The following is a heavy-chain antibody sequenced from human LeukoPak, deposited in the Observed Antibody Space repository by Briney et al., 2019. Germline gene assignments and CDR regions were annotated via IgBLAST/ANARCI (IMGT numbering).Heavy chain of an antibody. V-gene: IGHV4-61*05. CDR1: GGSISSSSYY. CDR2: IYYSGST. CDR3: ARRGGRYYYGSGSYYFDY. D-gene: IGHD3-10*01. J-gene: IGHJ4*02. Sequence: SETLSLTCTVSGGSISSSSYYWSWIRQPPGKGLEWIGYIYYSGSTNYNPSLKSRVTISVDTSKNQFSLKLSSVTAADTAVYYCARRGGRYYYGSGSYYFDYWGQGTLVTVSS.